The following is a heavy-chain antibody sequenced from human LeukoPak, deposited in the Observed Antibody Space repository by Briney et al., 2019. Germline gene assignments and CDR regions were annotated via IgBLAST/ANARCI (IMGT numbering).Heavy chain of an antibody. CDR2: IHYSGSS. V-gene: IGHV4-39*01. D-gene: IGHD2-15*01. Sequence: SETLSLTCTVSGGSISSRIYYWGWIRQPPGKGLEWIGSIHYSGSSYYNPSLKSRLTISVDTSKNQFSLKLTSVTAADTAVYYCARLYCSGGSCYGAFDIWGHGTMVTVSS. CDR3: ARLYCSGGSCYGAFDI. J-gene: IGHJ3*02. CDR1: GGSISSRIYY.